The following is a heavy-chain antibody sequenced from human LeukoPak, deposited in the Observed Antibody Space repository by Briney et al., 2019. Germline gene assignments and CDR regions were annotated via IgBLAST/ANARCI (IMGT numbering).Heavy chain of an antibody. CDR1: GDTFSSYG. Sequence: SVKVSCKASGDTFSSYGISWVRQAPGQGLEWMGGIIPSLGTTNYAQKFQDRVTVTTDESTSTAYMELSSLRSEDTAVYYCARDGARSSSHRTLYYYMDVWGKGTTVTVSS. J-gene: IGHJ6*03. CDR3: ARDGARSSSHRTLYYYMDV. CDR2: IIPSLGTT. D-gene: IGHD6-6*01. V-gene: IGHV1-69*05.